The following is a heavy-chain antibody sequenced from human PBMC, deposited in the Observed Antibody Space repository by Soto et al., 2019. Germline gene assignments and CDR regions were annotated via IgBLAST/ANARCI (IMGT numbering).Heavy chain of an antibody. CDR2: INAGNGNT. CDR3: ARVSLSTFYYYYGMDV. D-gene: IGHD2-2*01. V-gene: IGHV1-3*01. J-gene: IGHJ6*02. Sequence: ASVKASCKASGYTFTSYAMHWVRQAPGQRLEWMGWINAGNGNTKYSQKFQGRVTITRDTSASTAYMELSSLRSEDTAVYYCARVSLSTFYYYYGMDVWGQGTTVTVSS. CDR1: GYTFTSYA.